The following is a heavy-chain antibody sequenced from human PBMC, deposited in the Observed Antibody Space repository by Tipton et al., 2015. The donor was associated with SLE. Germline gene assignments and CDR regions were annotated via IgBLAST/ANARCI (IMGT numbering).Heavy chain of an antibody. V-gene: IGHV4-61*02. J-gene: IGHJ3*01. CDR1: GGSISSGGYH. D-gene: IGHD3-3*01. CDR3: ARSLETFDV. CDR2: MDATGGT. Sequence: TLSLTCSVSGGSISSGGYHWNWIRQPAGKRLEWIGRMDATGGTYYNPPLNSRVTISLDTSKNQFSLNLRSMTAADTAFYYCARSLETFDVWGQETMVTVSA.